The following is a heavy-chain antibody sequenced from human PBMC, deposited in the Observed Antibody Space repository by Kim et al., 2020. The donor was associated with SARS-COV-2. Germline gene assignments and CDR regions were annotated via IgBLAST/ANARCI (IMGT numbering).Heavy chain of an antibody. J-gene: IGHJ5*02. V-gene: IGHV1-3*01. D-gene: IGHD3-10*01. CDR3: ARDGYYYGSGSCDP. Sequence: QKFQGRVTITRDTSASTAYMELSSLRSEDTAVYYCARDGYYYGSGSCDPWGQGTLVTVSS.